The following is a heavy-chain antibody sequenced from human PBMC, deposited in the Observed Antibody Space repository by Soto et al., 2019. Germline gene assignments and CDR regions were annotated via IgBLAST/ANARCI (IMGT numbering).Heavy chain of an antibody. J-gene: IGHJ4*02. CDR1: GGTFSISA. CDR2: IIPIFGTA. V-gene: IGHV1-69*13. Sequence: SVKVSCTSSGGTFSISAISWVRQAPGQGLEWMGGIIPIFGTANYAQKFQGRVTITADESTSTAYMELSSLRSEDTAVYYCARDLTYYYDSSGYRSRYYFDYWGQGTLVTVS. CDR3: ARDLTYYYDSSGYRSRYYFDY. D-gene: IGHD3-22*01.